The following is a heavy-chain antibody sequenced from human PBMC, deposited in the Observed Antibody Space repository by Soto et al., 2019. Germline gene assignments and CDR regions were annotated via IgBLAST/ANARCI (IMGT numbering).Heavy chain of an antibody. J-gene: IGHJ4*02. CDR2: ISYDGSNK. Sequence: PGGSLRLSCAASGFTFSSYGMHWVRQAPGKGLEWVAVISYDGSNKYYADSVKGRFTISRDNSKNTLYLQMNSLRAEDTAVYYCAKDCVGVRLDYWGQGTLVTVSS. CDR1: GFTFSSYG. CDR3: AKDCVGVRLDY. V-gene: IGHV3-30*18.